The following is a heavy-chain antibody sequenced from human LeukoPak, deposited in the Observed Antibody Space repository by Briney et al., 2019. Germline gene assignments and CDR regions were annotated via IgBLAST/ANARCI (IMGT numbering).Heavy chain of an antibody. Sequence: PSETLSLTCAVYGGSFSGYYWSWIRQPPGKGLEWIGEINHSGSTNYNPPLKSRVTISVDTSKNQFSLKLSSVTAADTAVYYCARDGFSYYGSARGWFDPWGQGTLVTVSS. V-gene: IGHV4-34*01. CDR1: GGSFSGYY. CDR2: INHSGST. CDR3: ARDGFSYYGSARGWFDP. D-gene: IGHD3-10*01. J-gene: IGHJ5*02.